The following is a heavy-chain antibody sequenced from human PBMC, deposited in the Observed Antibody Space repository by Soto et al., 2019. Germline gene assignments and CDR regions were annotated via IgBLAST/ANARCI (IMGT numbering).Heavy chain of an antibody. D-gene: IGHD3-10*01. CDR1: GGSISSSSYY. V-gene: IGHV4-39*01. J-gene: IGHJ4*02. CDR2: IYYSGST. Sequence: SETLSLTCTVSGGSISSSSYYWGWIRQPPGKGLEWIGSIYYSGSTYYNPSLKSRVTISVDTSKNQFSLKLSSVTAADTAVYYCARRTPSTALWFGELTGGAFDYWGQGTLVTVSS. CDR3: ARRTPSTALWFGELTGGAFDY.